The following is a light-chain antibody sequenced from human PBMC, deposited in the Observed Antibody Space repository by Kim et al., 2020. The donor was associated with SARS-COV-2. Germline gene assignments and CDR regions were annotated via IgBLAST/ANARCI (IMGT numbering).Light chain of an antibody. J-gene: IGKJ4*01. V-gene: IGKV1-9*01. Sequence: IQLTQTPSSLSASVGDRVTTTCRASQGISSYLAWYQQKPGKAPKLLIYAASTLQSGVPSRFSGSGSGTDFTLTISSLQAEDFATYYCQQLNSYPLTFGVGTKVDIK. CDR2: AAS. CDR1: QGISSY. CDR3: QQLNSYPLT.